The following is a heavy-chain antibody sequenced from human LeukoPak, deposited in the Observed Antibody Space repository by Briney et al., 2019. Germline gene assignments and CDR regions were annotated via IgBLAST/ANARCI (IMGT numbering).Heavy chain of an antibody. D-gene: IGHD3-10*01. CDR2: IIPMLDIQ. V-gene: IGHV1-69*04. J-gene: IGHJ4*02. CDR3: ASERGATQYFDY. Sequence: SVKVSCKASGGTFSSYVITWVRQAPGQGLEWMGRIIPMLDIQNYAQKFQGGVTITADKSTSTAYMELSSLRSEDTAVYYCASERGATQYFDYWGQGTLVTVSP. CDR1: GGTFSSYV.